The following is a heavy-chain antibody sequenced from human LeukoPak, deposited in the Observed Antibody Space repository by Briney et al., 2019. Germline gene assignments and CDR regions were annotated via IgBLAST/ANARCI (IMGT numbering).Heavy chain of an antibody. CDR1: GASITSYY. V-gene: IGHV4-59*08. Sequence: SETLSLTCTVSGASITSYYWSWLRQPPGKGLEWIGFIYYSGSTKYNPSLKSRVTISVDTSKNQFSLKPTSVTAADTAVYYCARHYYSWPHYFAYWGQGTLVTVSS. D-gene: IGHD3-22*01. J-gene: IGHJ4*02. CDR3: ARHYYSWPHYFAY. CDR2: IYYSGST.